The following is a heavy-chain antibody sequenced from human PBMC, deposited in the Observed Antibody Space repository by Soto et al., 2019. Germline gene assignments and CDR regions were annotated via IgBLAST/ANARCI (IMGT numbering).Heavy chain of an antibody. CDR1: GGSMIAYY. Sequence: QVQLQESGPRLVKPSETLSLTCTVSGGSMIAYYWNWMRQPPGKGLQWIGYTYYSGSTTYNPSPRSPVTVAVDSSKVQLSLKLDSVTPADTAVYYCARVRGTAGKRYFDYWGPGTLVTVSS. CDR2: TYYSGST. J-gene: IGHJ4*02. D-gene: IGHD6-13*01. CDR3: ARVRGTAGKRYFDY. V-gene: IGHV4-59*01.